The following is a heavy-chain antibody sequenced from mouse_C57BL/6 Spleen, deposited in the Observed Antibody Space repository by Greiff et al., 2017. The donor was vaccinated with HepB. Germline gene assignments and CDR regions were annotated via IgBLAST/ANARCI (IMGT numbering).Heavy chain of an antibody. V-gene: IGHV5-4*03. CDR3: ASDRVHSNTCAH. J-gene: IGHJ3*01. D-gene: IGHD3-1*01. Sequence: EVKLVESGGGLVKPGGSLKLSCAASGFTFSSYAMSWVRQTPEKRLEWVATISDGGSYTYYPDNVKGRFTISRDNAKNNLYLQMSHLKSEDTAMYYCASDRVHSNTCAHWGQGTLVTVSS. CDR1: GFTFSSYA. CDR2: ISDGGSYT.